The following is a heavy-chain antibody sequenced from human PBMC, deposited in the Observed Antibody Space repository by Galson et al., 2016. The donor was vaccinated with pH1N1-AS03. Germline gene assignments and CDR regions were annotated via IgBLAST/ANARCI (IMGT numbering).Heavy chain of an antibody. J-gene: IGHJ5*01. V-gene: IGHV3-74*01. CDR1: GISLSSSW. CDR3: ARGYDDSGPDDHRLFDS. Sequence: SLRLSCAASGISLSSSWMHWVRQAPGRGLVWVSGINGVGSSIKYADAVKGRFTISRDNAKNMLYLQMNSLRADDAAVYYCARGYDDSGPDDHRLFDSWGQGILVSVSS. D-gene: IGHD3-22*01. CDR2: INGVGSSI.